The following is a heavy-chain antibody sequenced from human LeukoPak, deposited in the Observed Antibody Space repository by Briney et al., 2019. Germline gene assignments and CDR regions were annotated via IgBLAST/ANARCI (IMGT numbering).Heavy chain of an antibody. V-gene: IGHV3-30*18. CDR1: GFTFSSYG. D-gene: IGHD6-13*01. CDR3: AKVSRYSSSYYYYYMDV. CDR2: ISYDGSNK. Sequence: GGSLRLSCAASGFTFSSYGMHWVRQAPGKGLEWVAVISYDGSNKYYADSVKGRFTISRDNSKNTLYLQMNSLRAEDTAVYYCAKVSRYSSSYYYYYMDVWGKGTTVTVSS. J-gene: IGHJ6*03.